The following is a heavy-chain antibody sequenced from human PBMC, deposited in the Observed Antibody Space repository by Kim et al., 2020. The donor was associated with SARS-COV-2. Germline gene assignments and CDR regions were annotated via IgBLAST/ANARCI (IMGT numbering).Heavy chain of an antibody. CDR2: IYYSGST. V-gene: IGHV4-59*01. J-gene: IGHJ6*02. D-gene: IGHD6-13*01. Sequence: SETLSLTCTVSGGSISSYYWSWIRQPPGKGLEWIGYIYYSGSTNYNPSLKSRVTISVDTSKNQFSLKLSSVTAADTAVYYCARDRVSSRSRYYYYYYGMDAWGQGTTVTVSS. CDR1: GGSISSYY. CDR3: ARDRVSSRSRYYYYYYGMDA.